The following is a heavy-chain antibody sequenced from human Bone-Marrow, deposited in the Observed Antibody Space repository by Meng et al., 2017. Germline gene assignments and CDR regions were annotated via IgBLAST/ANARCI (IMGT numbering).Heavy chain of an antibody. D-gene: IGHD3-22*01. J-gene: IGHJ3*02. CDR1: GFTFSSYS. Sequence: GESLKISCAASGFTFSSYSMNWVRQAPGKGLEWVSAISGSGGSTYYADSVKGRFTISRDNSKNTLYLQMNSLRAEDTAVYYCAKDLLYDSSGYTSPGMAAFDIWGQGTMVTVSS. CDR3: AKDLLYDSSGYTSPGMAAFDI. CDR2: ISGSGGST. V-gene: IGHV3-23*01.